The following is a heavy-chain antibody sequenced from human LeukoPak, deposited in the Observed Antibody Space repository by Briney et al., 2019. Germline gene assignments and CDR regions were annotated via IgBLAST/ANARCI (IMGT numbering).Heavy chain of an antibody. CDR3: ARDHKAGSMIVPIYFQE. D-gene: IGHD3-22*01. CDR2: ISAHNGEK. Sequence: ASVKVSCKASGGTFSSYAISWVRQAPGQGLEWMGWISAHNGEKKYAQKVQGRVTMTTDTSTSTAYMELRSLRSDDTAVYYCARDHKAGSMIVPIYFQEWGQGTLVTVSS. V-gene: IGHV1-18*01. J-gene: IGHJ1*01. CDR1: GGTFSSYA.